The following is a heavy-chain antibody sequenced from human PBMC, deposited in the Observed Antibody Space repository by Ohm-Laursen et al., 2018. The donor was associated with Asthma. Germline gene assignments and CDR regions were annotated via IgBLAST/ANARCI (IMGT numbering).Heavy chain of an antibody. CDR1: GFTFDDYA. Sequence: SLRLSCSASGFTFDDYAMNWVRQAPGKGLEWVSGISAAGSRTYYADSVKGRFTISRDNSQNTLYLQMNSLRADDTAVYYCAKASGRDYGDEIDFWGQGTLVTVSS. CDR2: ISAAGSRT. J-gene: IGHJ4*02. V-gene: IGHV3-23*01. D-gene: IGHD4-17*01. CDR3: AKASGRDYGDEIDF.